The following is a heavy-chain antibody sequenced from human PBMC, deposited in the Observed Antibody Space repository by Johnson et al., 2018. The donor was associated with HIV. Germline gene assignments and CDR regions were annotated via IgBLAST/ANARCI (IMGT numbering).Heavy chain of an antibody. CDR1: GFTFSSYA. V-gene: IGHV3-30-3*01. CDR3: ARDSFIAVTLSDAFDI. Sequence: QVQLVESGGTLIQPGGSLRLSCAASGFTFSSYAMHWVRQAPGKGLEWVAVISYDGSNEYYADSVKGRFTISRDNSKNTLYLHMSSLRAEDTALYYCARDSFIAVTLSDAFDIWGQGTVVTVSS. D-gene: IGHD6-19*01. J-gene: IGHJ3*02. CDR2: ISYDGSNE.